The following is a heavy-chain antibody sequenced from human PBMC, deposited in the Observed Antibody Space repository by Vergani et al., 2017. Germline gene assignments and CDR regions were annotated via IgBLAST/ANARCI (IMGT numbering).Heavy chain of an antibody. CDR1: GFTFSSYA. V-gene: IGHV3-23*01. CDR2: ISGSGGST. J-gene: IGHJ2*01. CDR3: AKNYAEGYFDL. Sequence: EVQLLESGGGFVQPGGSLRLSCAASGFTFSSYAMSWVRKAPGKGLEWVSAISGSGGSTYYADSVKGRCTISRDNSKNTLYLQMNSLRAEDTAVYYCAKNYAEGYFDLWGRGTLVTVSS. D-gene: IGHD4-17*01.